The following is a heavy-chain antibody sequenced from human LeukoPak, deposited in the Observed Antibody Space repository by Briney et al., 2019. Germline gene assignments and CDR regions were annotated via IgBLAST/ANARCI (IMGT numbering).Heavy chain of an antibody. V-gene: IGHV3-30*03. CDR3: ARDLYVTAPALGAFDI. CDR1: GFTFSSYG. J-gene: IGHJ3*02. CDR2: ISYDGSNK. D-gene: IGHD2-21*02. Sequence: GGSLRLSCAASGFTFSSYGMHWVRQALGQGLERVAVISYDGSNKYYADSVKGRFTISRDNAKNPLYLQMNSLRAEDTAVYYCARDLYVTAPALGAFDIWGQGTMVTVSS.